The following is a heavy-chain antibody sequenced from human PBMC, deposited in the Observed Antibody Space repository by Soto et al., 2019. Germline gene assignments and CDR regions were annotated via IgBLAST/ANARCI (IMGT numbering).Heavy chain of an antibody. CDR3: ARYLEGSGSYYTDH. CDR2: ISPYNGNT. CDR1: GYIFITYG. D-gene: IGHD3-10*01. V-gene: IGHV1-18*01. Sequence: ASVQVSCKASGYIFITYGISWVRQAPGQGLEWMGRISPYNGNTNYAQNLQGRVTMTTDTSTSTAYMELRSLRADDTAVYYCARYLEGSGSYYTDHWG. J-gene: IGHJ4*01.